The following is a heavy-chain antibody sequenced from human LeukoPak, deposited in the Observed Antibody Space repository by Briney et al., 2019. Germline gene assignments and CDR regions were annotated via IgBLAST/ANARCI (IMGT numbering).Heavy chain of an antibody. J-gene: IGHJ4*02. CDR3: ASRSGGDYPYFDY. D-gene: IGHD4-17*01. Sequence: GGSLRLSCAASGFIFSSYGMHWVRQAPGRGLEWVAVIWYDGSNKYHADSVKGRFTISRDNSKNTLYLQMNSLRAEDTAVYYCASRSGGDYPYFDYWGQGTLVTVSS. CDR1: GFIFSSYG. CDR2: IWYDGSNK. V-gene: IGHV3-33*01.